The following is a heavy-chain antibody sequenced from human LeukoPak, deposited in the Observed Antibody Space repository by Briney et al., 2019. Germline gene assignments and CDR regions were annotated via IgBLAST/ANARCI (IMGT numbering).Heavy chain of an antibody. CDR1: GFTFSSYA. CDR2: VWHGGNNK. Sequence: GGSLRLSCAASGFTFSSYAMSWVRQAPGKGLEWVAAVWHGGNNKYYADSVKGRFIISRDNSMDILYLEMNSLRVEDTAVFYCAKDIGGSYSGLDYWGQGTLVTVSS. D-gene: IGHD1-26*01. V-gene: IGHV3-33*03. CDR3: AKDIGGSYSGLDY. J-gene: IGHJ4*02.